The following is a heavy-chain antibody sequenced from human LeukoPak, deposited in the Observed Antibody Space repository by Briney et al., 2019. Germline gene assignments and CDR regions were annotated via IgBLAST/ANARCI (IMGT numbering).Heavy chain of an antibody. CDR3: AKIFGYLDI. CDR2: ISYDGSNK. J-gene: IGHJ3*02. CDR1: GFTFSSYG. D-gene: IGHD3-22*01. V-gene: IGHV3-30*18. Sequence: PGGSLRLSCAASGFTFSSYGMHWVRQAPGKGLEWVAAISYDGSNKYYADSVKGRFTISRDNSKNTLYLQMNSLRAEDTAVYYCAKIFGYLDIWGQGTMVTVSS.